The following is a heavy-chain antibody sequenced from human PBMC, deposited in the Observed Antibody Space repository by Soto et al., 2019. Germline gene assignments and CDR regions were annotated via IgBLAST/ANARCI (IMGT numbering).Heavy chain of an antibody. CDR2: IYYSGST. J-gene: IGHJ3*02. CDR3: ASVNYSGSSYAFDI. D-gene: IGHD1-26*01. V-gene: IGHV4-59*08. CDR1: GGSISSYY. Sequence: QVQLQESGPGLVKPSETLSLTCPVSGGSISSYYWSWIRQPPGKGLEWIGYIYYSGSTNYNPSLKSRVTISVDTSKNQFSLKLSSVTAADTAVYYCASVNYSGSSYAFDIWGQGTMVTVSS.